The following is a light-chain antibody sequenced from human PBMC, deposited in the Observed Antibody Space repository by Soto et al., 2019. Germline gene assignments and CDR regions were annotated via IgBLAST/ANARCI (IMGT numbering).Light chain of an antibody. CDR3: SSYTSDNRDYV. CDR1: SSDVGAYTS. V-gene: IGLV2-14*01. J-gene: IGLJ1*01. CDR2: EVS. Sequence: QSVLTQPAYVSGSPGQSITISCTGSSSDVGAYTSVSWYQQHPGKAPKLMIYEVSNRPSGVSRRFSGSKSGNTASLTISGLQAEDEAHYYCSSYTSDNRDYVFGTGTKVTVL.